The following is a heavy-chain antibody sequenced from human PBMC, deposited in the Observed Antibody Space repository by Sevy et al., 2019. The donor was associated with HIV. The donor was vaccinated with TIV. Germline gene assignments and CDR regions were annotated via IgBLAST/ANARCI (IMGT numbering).Heavy chain of an antibody. CDR1: GFTFSPYW. CDR3: ARGVGPDR. CDR2: IRPDGSDK. J-gene: IGHJ5*02. V-gene: IGHV3-7*01. D-gene: IGHD1-26*01. Sequence: GGSLRLSCEASGFTFSPYWMTWVRQAPGKGLEWVANIRPDGSDKYYVDSVKGRFTISRDNAKNSLYLQMNSLRADDTARYYCARGVGPDRWGQGALVTVSS.